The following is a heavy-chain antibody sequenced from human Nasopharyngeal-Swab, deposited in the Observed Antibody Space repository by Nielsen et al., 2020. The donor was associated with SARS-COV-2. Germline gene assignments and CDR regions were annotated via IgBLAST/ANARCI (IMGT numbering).Heavy chain of an antibody. D-gene: IGHD1-1*01. J-gene: IGHJ3*02. CDR1: GFTFSDHY. V-gene: IGHV3-72*01. CDR2: TRNKANSYST. Sequence: GESLKIFCAASGFTFSDHYIDWVRQAPGKGLEWVGRTRNKANSYSTDFAASVKGRFTISRDDSKNSLYLQMNSLKTEDTAVYYCARDGTDGGFDIWGQGTMVTVSS. CDR3: ARDGTDGGFDI.